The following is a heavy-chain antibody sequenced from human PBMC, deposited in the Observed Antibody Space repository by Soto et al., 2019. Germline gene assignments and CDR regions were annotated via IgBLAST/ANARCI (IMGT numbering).Heavy chain of an antibody. J-gene: IGHJ4*02. V-gene: IGHV3-23*01. CDR3: AKGGGYCSGGSCWRGFYYFEY. Sequence: GGSLRLSCAASGFTFSSYAMSWVRQAPGKGLEWVSAISGSGGSTYYADSVKGRFTISRDNSKNTLYLQMNSLRAEDTAVYYCAKGGGYCSGGSCWRGFYYFEYWGQGTLVTVSS. D-gene: IGHD2-15*01. CDR1: GFTFSSYA. CDR2: ISGSGGST.